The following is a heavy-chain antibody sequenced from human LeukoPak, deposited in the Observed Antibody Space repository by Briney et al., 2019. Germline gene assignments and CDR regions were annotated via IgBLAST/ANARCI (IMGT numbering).Heavy chain of an antibody. CDR2: IRSKANSYAT. J-gene: IGHJ6*04. V-gene: IGHV3-73*01. Sequence: PGGSLRLSCAASGFTFSGSAMHWVRQASGKGLEWVGLIRSKANSYATAYAASVKGRFTISRDDSKNTAYLQMNSLKTEDTAVYYCTRQGYSSSWFSVDVWGKGTTVTVSS. D-gene: IGHD6-13*01. CDR1: GFTFSGSA. CDR3: TRQGYSSSWFSVDV.